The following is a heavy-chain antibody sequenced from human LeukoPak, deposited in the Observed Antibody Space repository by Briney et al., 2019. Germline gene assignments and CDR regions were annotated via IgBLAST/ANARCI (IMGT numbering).Heavy chain of an antibody. CDR2: ISSSGSTI. CDR1: GFTFSDYY. J-gene: IGHJ3*02. D-gene: IGHD3-22*01. V-gene: IGHV3-11*04. Sequence: PGGSLRLSCAASGFTFSDYYMSWIRQAPGKGLEWVSYISSSGSTIYYADSVKGRFTISRDNAKNSLYLQMNSLRAEDTAVYYCAREGNRTYYYDSSGYFPQINDAFDIWGQGTMVTVSS. CDR3: AREGNRTYYYDSSGYFPQINDAFDI.